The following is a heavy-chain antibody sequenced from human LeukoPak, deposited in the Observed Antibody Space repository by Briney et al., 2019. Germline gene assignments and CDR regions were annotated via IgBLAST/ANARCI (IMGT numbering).Heavy chain of an antibody. V-gene: IGHV3-74*01. Sequence: GGSLRLSCAASGFTFSSYWMNWVRQAPGKGLVWVSRIASDGSSTTYAGSVKGRFSISRDNAKNTLYLQMNSLRVEDTAVYYCARGRPHGNDYWGQGTLVTVSS. CDR1: GFTFSSYW. D-gene: IGHD4-23*01. CDR3: ARGRPHGNDY. CDR2: IASDGSST. J-gene: IGHJ4*02.